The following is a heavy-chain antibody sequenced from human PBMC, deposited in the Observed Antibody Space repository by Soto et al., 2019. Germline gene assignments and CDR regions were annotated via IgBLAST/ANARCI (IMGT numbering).Heavy chain of an antibody. CDR2: ISYDGSNK. Sequence: QVQLVESGGGVVQSGRSLRLSCAASGFTFSSYGMHWVRQAPGKGLEWVAVISYDGSNKYYADSLKGRFTISRDNSRNTLFLQMNGLRAEDTAVYYCARDSVLEYGNWFDPWGQGTLVTVSS. J-gene: IGHJ5*02. CDR1: GFTFSSYG. V-gene: IGHV3-30*03. D-gene: IGHD1-1*01. CDR3: ARDSVLEYGNWFDP.